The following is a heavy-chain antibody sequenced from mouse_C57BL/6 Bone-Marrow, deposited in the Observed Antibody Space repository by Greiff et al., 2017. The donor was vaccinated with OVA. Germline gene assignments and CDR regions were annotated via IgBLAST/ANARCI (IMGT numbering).Heavy chain of an antibody. CDR1: GFNIKDDY. CDR3: TGDGYYVGYFDV. Sequence: EVQLQQSGAELVRPGASVKLSCTASGFNIKDDYMQWVKQRPEKGLEWIGWIDHENGDTEYDSKFQGKATITADTSSNTAYLQLSSLTSEDTAVYYCTGDGYYVGYFDVWGTGTTVTVSS. V-gene: IGHV14-4*01. CDR2: IDHENGDT. D-gene: IGHD2-3*01. J-gene: IGHJ1*03.